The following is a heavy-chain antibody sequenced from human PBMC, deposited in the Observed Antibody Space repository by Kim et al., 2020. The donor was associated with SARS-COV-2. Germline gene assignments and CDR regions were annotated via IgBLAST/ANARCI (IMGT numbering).Heavy chain of an antibody. CDR3: ARHAYSSGWNKFDY. CDR1: GGSISSSSYY. V-gene: IGHV4-39*01. J-gene: IGHJ4*02. CDR2: IYYSGST. D-gene: IGHD6-19*01. Sequence: SETLSLTCTVSGGSISSSSYYWGWIRQPPGKGLEWIGSIYYSGSTYYNPSLKSRVTISVDTSKNQFSLKLSSVTAADTAVYYCARHAYSSGWNKFDYWGQGTLVTVSS.